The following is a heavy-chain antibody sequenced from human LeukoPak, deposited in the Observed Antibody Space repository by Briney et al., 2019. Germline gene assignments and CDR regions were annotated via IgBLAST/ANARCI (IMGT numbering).Heavy chain of an antibody. D-gene: IGHD2/OR15-2a*01. V-gene: IGHV3-23*01. CDR1: GFTFSSCA. CDR2: ISGSGGST. Sequence: HPGGSLRLSCAASGFTFSSCAMNWVRQAPGKGLEWVSGISGSGGSTFYADSVKSRFTISRDNSKNTLYLQMNSLKAEDTAVYYCAKGSMRTGFDSWGQGTLVTVSS. J-gene: IGHJ4*02. CDR3: AKGSMRTGFDS.